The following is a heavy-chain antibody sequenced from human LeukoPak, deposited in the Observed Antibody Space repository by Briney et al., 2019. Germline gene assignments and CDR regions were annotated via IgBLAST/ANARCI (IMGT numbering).Heavy chain of an antibody. Sequence: PSETLSLTCTVSGGSISSSSYYWGWIRQSPGKGLEWIASIYYSGATYYNPSLKSRVTISVDTSKNQFSLKLSSVTAADTAVYYCARGAKYYYGSGRRNQGRYFDLWGRGTLVTVSS. CDR2: IYYSGAT. D-gene: IGHD3-10*01. CDR1: GGSISSSSYY. CDR3: ARGAKYYYGSGRRNQGRYFDL. J-gene: IGHJ2*01. V-gene: IGHV4-39*07.